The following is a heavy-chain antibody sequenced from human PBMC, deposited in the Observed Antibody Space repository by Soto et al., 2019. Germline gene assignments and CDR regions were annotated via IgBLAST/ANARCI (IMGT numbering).Heavy chain of an antibody. J-gene: IGHJ6*02. CDR1: GFTFSSYS. V-gene: IGHV3-21*04. D-gene: IGHD3-22*01. CDR3: ASPYYYDSSGYGLDV. Sequence: GGSLRLSCAASGFTFSSYSMNWVRQAPGKGLEWVSSITGSSSYIYYADSVKGRFTISRDNAKNSLYLQMNSLRAEDTAVYYCASPYYYDSSGYGLDVWGQGTSVTVSS. CDR2: ITGSSSYI.